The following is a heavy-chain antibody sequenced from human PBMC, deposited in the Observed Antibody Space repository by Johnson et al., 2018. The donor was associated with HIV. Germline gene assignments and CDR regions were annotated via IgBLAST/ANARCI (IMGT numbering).Heavy chain of an antibody. CDR3: ASRYTVDAFDI. J-gene: IGHJ3*02. CDR1: AFPFDDHA. Sequence: QMLLVESGGGLVQPGRSLRLSCAASAFPFDDHALHWVRQAPGKGLEWVAFIRYDGSNKYYADSVKGRFTISRDNSKNTLYLQMNSLRAEDTAVYYCASRYTVDAFDIWGQGTMVTVSS. CDR2: IRYDGSNK. D-gene: IGHD1-1*01. V-gene: IGHV3-30*02.